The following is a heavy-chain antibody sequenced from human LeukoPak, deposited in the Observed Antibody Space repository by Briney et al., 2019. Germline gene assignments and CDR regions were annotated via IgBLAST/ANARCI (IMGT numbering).Heavy chain of an antibody. J-gene: IGHJ6*02. CDR2: ISGSGGST. CDR1: GFTFSSYA. Sequence: GGSLRLSCAASGFTFSSYAMSWVRQAPGKGLEWVSSISGSGGSTYYADSVKGRFTISRDNSKNTLYLQVNSLRAEDTAVFYCAKGVVPATVYYVMDAWGQGTTVTVSS. V-gene: IGHV3-23*01. D-gene: IGHD2-15*01. CDR3: AKGVVPATVYYVMDA.